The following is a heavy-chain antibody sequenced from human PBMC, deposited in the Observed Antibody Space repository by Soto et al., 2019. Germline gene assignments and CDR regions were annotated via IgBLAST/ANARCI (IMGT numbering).Heavy chain of an antibody. CDR3: AKQVRTKINWFDP. CDR2: ISYDGSNK. CDR1: GFTFSSYG. J-gene: IGHJ5*02. V-gene: IGHV3-30*18. Sequence: SGGSLRLSCAASGFTFSSYGMHWVRQAPGKGLEWVAVISYDGSNKYYADSVKGRFTISRDNSKNTLYLQMNSLRAEDTAVYYCAKQVRTKINWFDPWGQGTLVTVSS.